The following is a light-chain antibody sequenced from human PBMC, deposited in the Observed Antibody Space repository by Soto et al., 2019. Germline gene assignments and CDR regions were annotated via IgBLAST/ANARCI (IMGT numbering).Light chain of an antibody. J-gene: IGKJ2*02. V-gene: IGKV2-28*01. Sequence: DIVMTQSPLSLPVTPGEPASISCRSSQSLLHSNGYNYLDWYLQKPRQSPKLLIYLGYNRASGGPDRFSGSGSGTDFTLKISRVEAEDVGVYYCRQALQTPRTFGGETELEIK. CDR1: QSLLHSNGYNY. CDR3: RQALQTPRT. CDR2: LGY.